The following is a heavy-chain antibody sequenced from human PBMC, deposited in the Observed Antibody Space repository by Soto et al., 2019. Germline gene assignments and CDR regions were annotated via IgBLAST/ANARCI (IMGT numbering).Heavy chain of an antibody. CDR2: ISYDGSNK. J-gene: IGHJ4*02. CDR1: GFTFSSYA. Sequence: GGSLRLSCAASGFTFSSYAMHWVRQAPGKGLEWVAVISYDGSNKYYADSVKGRFTISRDNSKNTLYLQMNSLRAEDTAVYYCEVVAASYGFDYWGQGTLVTVSS. CDR3: EVVAASYGFDY. V-gene: IGHV3-30-3*01. D-gene: IGHD2-15*01.